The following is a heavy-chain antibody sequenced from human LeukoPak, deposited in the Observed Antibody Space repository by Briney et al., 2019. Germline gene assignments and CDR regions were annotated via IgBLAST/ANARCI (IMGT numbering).Heavy chain of an antibody. V-gene: IGHV4-39*03. J-gene: IGHJ6*03. CDR1: GGSISSSSYY. Sequence: SETLSLTCTVSGGSISSSSYYWGWIRQPPGKGLEWIGSIYYSGSTYYHPSLKSRVTISVQTSKIQFSLKLSSVPAHNQTAYYLSSGIWVGELFSFESYNHIAVRGKGTTVTVSS. CDR2: IYYSGST. D-gene: IGHD3-10*01. CDR3: SSGIWVGELFSFESYNHIAV.